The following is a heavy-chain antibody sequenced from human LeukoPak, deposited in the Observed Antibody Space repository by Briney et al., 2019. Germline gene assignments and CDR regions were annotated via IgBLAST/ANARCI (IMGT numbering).Heavy chain of an antibody. V-gene: IGHV3-74*01. CDR3: ARKYSSSWYWYYYYMDV. J-gene: IGHJ6*03. CDR1: GFTFTSYW. D-gene: IGHD6-13*01. CDR2: INSDGSST. Sequence: AGGSLRLSCAAYGFTFTSYWMHCVRQAPGKGLVWLSLINSDGSSTSYADSVKGRFTISRDNAKNTLYQKMNSLMDEDTAVFYCARKYSSSWYWYYYYMDVWGKGTTVTVSS.